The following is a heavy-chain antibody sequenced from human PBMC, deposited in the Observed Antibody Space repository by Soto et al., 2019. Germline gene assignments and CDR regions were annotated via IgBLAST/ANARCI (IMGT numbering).Heavy chain of an antibody. V-gene: IGHV3-33*01. CDR3: ARDYIPHRGQQLVGRDAFDI. J-gene: IGHJ3*02. CDR1: GFTFSSYG. CDR2: IWYDGSNK. D-gene: IGHD6-13*01. Sequence: GGSLRLSCAASGFTFSSYGMHWVRQAPGKGLEWVAVIWYDGSNKYYADSVKGRFTISRDNSKNTLYLQMNSLRAEDTAVYYCARDYIPHRGQQLVGRDAFDIWGQGTMVTVSS.